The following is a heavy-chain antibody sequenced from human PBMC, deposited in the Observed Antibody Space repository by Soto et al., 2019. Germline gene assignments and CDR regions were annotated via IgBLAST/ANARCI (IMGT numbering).Heavy chain of an antibody. J-gene: IGHJ4*02. D-gene: IGHD6-19*01. V-gene: IGHV3-48*02. CDR1: GFTFSSYP. CDR2: ISSSSSTI. Sequence: XWFLRGTWSAGGFTFSSYPMNRVRQAPGKGPEWVSYISSSSSTIYYADSVKGRFTISRDNAKNSLYLKMNSLRDEDTAVYYCARDRSSETYSSGWLPFDYWGQGTLVTVSS. CDR3: ARDRSSETYSSGWLPFDY.